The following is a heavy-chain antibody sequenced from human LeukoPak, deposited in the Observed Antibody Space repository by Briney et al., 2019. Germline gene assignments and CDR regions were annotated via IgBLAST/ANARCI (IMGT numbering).Heavy chain of an antibody. V-gene: IGHV1-2*02. CDR2: INPNSGGT. D-gene: IGHD6-19*01. J-gene: IGHJ5*02. CDR1: GYPFTGYY. Sequence: SVQVSCQASGYPFTGYYMHWVRPAPGQGLEWMGWINPNSGGTNYAQKFQGRVTMTRDTSISTAYMELSRLRSDDTAVYYCARDGNIAVAGTLDRWFDPWGQGTLVTVSS. CDR3: ARDGNIAVAGTLDRWFDP.